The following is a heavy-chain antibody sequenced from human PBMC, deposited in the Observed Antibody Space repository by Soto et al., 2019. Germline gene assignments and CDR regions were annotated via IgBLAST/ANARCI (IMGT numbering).Heavy chain of an antibody. J-gene: IGHJ5*02. Sequence: PGGSLRLSCAASGFTFSSYGMHWVRQAPGKGLEWVAVIWYDGSNKYYADSVKGRFTISRDNSKNTLYLQMNSLRAEDTAVYYCAREGLERRFLVWFDPWGQGTLVTVSS. CDR2: IWYDGSNK. D-gene: IGHD1-1*01. CDR1: GFTFSSYG. V-gene: IGHV3-33*01. CDR3: AREGLERRFLVWFDP.